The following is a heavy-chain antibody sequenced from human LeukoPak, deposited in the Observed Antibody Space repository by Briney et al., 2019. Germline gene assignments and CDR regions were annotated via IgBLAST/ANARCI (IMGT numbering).Heavy chain of an antibody. Sequence: SETLSLTCTVSGGLISISTYYWGWIRQPPGKGLEWIGSIYYSGTTHYNPSLKSRVTIAVDTSKNQFSLKLISVTAADTAVYYCARHGTRYSRNAFDIWGQGTMVTVSS. J-gene: IGHJ3*02. V-gene: IGHV4-39*07. CDR3: ARHGTRYSRNAFDI. CDR2: IYYSGTT. D-gene: IGHD1-26*01. CDR1: GGLISISTYY.